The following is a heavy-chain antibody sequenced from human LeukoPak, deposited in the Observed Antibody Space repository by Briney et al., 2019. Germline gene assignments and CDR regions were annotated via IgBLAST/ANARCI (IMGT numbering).Heavy chain of an antibody. CDR3: ARANFLYCSSSTCLFDY. Sequence: ASVKVSCKASGYTFTDYYMHWVRQAPGQGFEWMGWINPNDGDTNYAQKFQGRVTMTRDTSISTAHMEVSGLRSDDTAVYYCARANFLYCSSSTCLFDYWGQGTLVTVSS. CDR1: GYTFTDYY. J-gene: IGHJ4*02. CDR2: INPNDGDT. D-gene: IGHD2-2*01. V-gene: IGHV1-2*02.